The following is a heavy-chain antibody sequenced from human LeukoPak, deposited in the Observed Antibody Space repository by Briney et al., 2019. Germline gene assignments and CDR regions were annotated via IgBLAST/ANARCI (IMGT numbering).Heavy chain of an antibody. CDR3: ARVPHDIVVVVAATPDY. D-gene: IGHD2-15*01. Sequence: GSLRLSCAASGFTFSSYSMNWVRQAPGKGLEWVSSITSRSSYIYYADSVKGRFTISRDNAKNSLYLQMNSLRAEDTAVYYCARVPHDIVVVVAATPDYWGQGARVTVSS. J-gene: IGHJ4*02. V-gene: IGHV3-21*01. CDR1: GFTFSSYS. CDR2: ITSRSSYI.